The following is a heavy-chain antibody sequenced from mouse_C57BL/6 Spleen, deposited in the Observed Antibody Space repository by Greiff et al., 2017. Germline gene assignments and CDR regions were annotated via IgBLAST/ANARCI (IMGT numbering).Heavy chain of an antibody. CDR1: GYTFTDYE. Sequence: QVQLQQSGAELVRPGASVTLSCKASGYTFTDYEMHWVKQTPVHGLEWIGAIDPETGGTAYNQKFKGKAILTADKSSSTAYMELRSLTSEDSAVYYCKRVTDWGGFAYWGQGTLVTVSA. CDR3: KRVTDWGGFAY. J-gene: IGHJ3*01. CDR2: IDPETGGT. V-gene: IGHV1-15*01. D-gene: IGHD4-1*01.